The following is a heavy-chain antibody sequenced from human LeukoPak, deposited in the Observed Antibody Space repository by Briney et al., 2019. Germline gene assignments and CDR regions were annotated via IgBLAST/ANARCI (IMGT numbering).Heavy chain of an antibody. J-gene: IGHJ6*02. CDR3: ARVLRDYYYGMDV. CDR1: GFTSDDYA. Sequence: GGSLRLSCAASGFTSDDYAMHWVRQAPGKGLEWVSGISWNSGSIGYADSVKGRFTISRDNAKNSLYLQMNSLRAEDTALYYCARVLRDYYYGMDVWGQGTTVTVSS. V-gene: IGHV3-9*02. CDR2: ISWNSGSI. D-gene: IGHD2/OR15-2a*01.